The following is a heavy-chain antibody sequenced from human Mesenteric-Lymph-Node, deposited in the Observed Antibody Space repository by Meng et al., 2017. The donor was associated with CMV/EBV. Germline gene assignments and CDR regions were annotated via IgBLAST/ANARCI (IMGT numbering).Heavy chain of an antibody. CDR3: ARAEYQLLDEYNWFDP. CDR2: IYYSDGTT. CDR1: GGSINSFY. V-gene: IGHV4-59*01. Sequence: SETLSLTCTVSGGSINSFYWSWIRQPPGKGLELIGHIYYSDGTTYYNPSLKSRVTISVDTSKNQFSLKLSSVTAADTAVYYCARAEYQLLDEYNWFDPWGQGTLVTVSS. J-gene: IGHJ5*02. D-gene: IGHD2-2*01.